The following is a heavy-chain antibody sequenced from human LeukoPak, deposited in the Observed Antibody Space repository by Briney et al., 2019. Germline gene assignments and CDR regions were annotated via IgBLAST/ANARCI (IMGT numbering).Heavy chain of an antibody. CDR2: IYYSGRT. CDR3: ARLATLSTVAARGRTWFDA. D-gene: IGHD3-9*01. V-gene: IGHV4-39*01. CDR1: GGSISSSSYY. J-gene: IGHJ5*02. Sequence: PSETLSLTCTVSGGSISSSSYYWGWIRQPPGKGLEWIGSIYYSGRTYYNPSLKSRVTISVDTSKNQFSLKLSSVTAADTAVYYCARLATLSTVAARGRTWFDAWGQGTLVTVSS.